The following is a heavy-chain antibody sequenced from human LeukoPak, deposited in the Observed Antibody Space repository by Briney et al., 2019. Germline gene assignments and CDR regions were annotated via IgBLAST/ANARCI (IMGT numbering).Heavy chain of an antibody. J-gene: IGHJ4*02. CDR1: GGSFSGYY. D-gene: IGHD2-2*01. Sequence: SETLSLTCAVYGGSFSGYYWSWIRQPPGKGLEWIGEINHSGSTNYNPSLKSRVTISVDTSKNQFSLKLSSVTAADTAVYYCARSRQVVPAASLDYWGQGTLVTVSS. V-gene: IGHV4-34*01. CDR3: ARSRQVVPAASLDY. CDR2: INHSGST.